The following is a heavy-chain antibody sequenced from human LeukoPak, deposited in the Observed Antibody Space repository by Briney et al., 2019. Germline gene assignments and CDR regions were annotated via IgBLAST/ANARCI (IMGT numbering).Heavy chain of an antibody. J-gene: IGHJ6*02. CDR2: IYHSGST. D-gene: IGHD4-17*01. CDR1: GFTFSNAW. Sequence: GSLRLSCAASGFTFSNAWMSWVRQAPGKGLEWIGSIYHSGSTYYNPSLKSRVTISVDTPKNQFSLRLNSVTAADTAVYYCAREKYDYGISYYYYGMDVWGQGTTVTVSS. V-gene: IGHV4-4*02. CDR3: AREKYDYGISYYYYGMDV.